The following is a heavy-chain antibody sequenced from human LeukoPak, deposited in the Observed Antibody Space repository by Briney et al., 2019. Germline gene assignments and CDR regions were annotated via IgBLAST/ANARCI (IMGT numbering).Heavy chain of an antibody. CDR3: ARASVLLSADY. D-gene: IGHD3-16*01. Sequence: SETLSLTCTVSGGSITSSFYWSWIRQSPGKGLEWIGYIYNSGGTKYNPSLKSRLTISVDTSKNQFSLNLSSVTAADTAVYYCARASVLLSADYWGQGTLVAVSS. V-gene: IGHV4-59*01. CDR2: IYNSGGT. CDR1: GGSITSSFY. J-gene: IGHJ4*02.